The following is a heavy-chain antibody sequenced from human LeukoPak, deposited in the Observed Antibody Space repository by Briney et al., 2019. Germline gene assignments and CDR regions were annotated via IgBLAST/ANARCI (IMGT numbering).Heavy chain of an antibody. CDR2: ISGGGEST. D-gene: IGHD6-19*01. CDR1: EFTFSSHA. J-gene: IGHJ4*02. V-gene: IGHV3-23*01. CDR3: ARGKYSSGGVPDY. Sequence: GGSLRLSCVASEFTFSSHAMNWVRQAPGKGLEWVSSISGGGESTYYADSVKGRFTVSRDNSKNTLYLQINSLRGEDTAVYYCARGKYSSGGVPDYWGQGTLVTVSS.